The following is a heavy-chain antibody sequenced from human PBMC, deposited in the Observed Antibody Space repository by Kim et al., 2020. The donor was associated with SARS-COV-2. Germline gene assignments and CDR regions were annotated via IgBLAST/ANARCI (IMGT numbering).Heavy chain of an antibody. CDR1: GFTFSSYS. J-gene: IGHJ6*02. Sequence: GGSLRLSCAASGFTFSSYSMNWVRQAPGKGLEWVSSISSSSSYIYYADSVKGRFTISRDNAKNSLYLQMNSLRAEDTAVYYCAREIVGSIFGVNGMDVWGQGTTVTVSS. D-gene: IGHD3-3*01. V-gene: IGHV3-21*01. CDR3: AREIVGSIFGVNGMDV. CDR2: ISSSSSYI.